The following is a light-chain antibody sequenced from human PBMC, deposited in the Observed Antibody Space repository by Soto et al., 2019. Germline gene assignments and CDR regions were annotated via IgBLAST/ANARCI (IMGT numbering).Light chain of an antibody. Sequence: QSVLTQPASVSGSPGQSITISCTGTSSDVGGYNYVSWYQQHPGKAPKHMIYDVSNRPSGVSNRFSGSKSGNTASLTSSGLQAEDEADYYCSSYTSSSTLVVFGGGTKVTVL. CDR2: DVS. CDR3: SSYTSSSTLVV. V-gene: IGLV2-14*01. CDR1: SSDVGGYNY. J-gene: IGLJ2*01.